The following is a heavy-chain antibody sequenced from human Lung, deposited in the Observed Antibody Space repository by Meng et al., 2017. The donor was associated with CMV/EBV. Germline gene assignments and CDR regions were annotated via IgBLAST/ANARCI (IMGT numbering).Heavy chain of an antibody. CDR3: ARGSGSDYFGAFAV. D-gene: IGHD1-26*01. J-gene: IGHJ3*01. CDR2: IDSPGTTV. V-gene: IGHV3-48*03. Sequence: GGSLRLSXAASEFAFSRYEMNWVRQAPGKGLEWISNIDSPGTTVYYADSVRGRFTISRDNAKNLLFLQMNSLRVDDTAVYYCARGSGSDYFGAFAVWGQGQMVTVAS. CDR1: EFAFSRYE.